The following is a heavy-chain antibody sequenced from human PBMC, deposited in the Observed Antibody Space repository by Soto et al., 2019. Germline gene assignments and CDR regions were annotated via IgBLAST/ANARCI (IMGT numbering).Heavy chain of an antibody. CDR3: TRGWGHESTDLYYAY. D-gene: IGHD3-22*01. J-gene: IGHJ4*02. V-gene: IGHV1-69*01. CDR1: GGTFSRYA. Sequence: QVQLVQSGAEVKKPGSSVKVSCKASGGTFSRYAISWVRQAPGQGLEWMGGIIPLFGTANYAQKFEGRVTITADESTSTAYMDLRGLRSEDTAIYDCTRGWGHESTDLYYAYWGQGTLVTVSS. CDR2: IIPLFGTA.